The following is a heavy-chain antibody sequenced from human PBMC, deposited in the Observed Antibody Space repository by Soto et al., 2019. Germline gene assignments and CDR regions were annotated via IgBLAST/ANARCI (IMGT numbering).Heavy chain of an antibody. CDR3: ARDRYGDPLWGQDDFAY. V-gene: IGHV3-23*01. Sequence: EAQLLDSGGGLVQPGGSLRLSCAASGFTFRSYAMSWVRQAPGKGLEWVSTISDSGDTTYYADSVKGRFTISRNNSKNTLYLQMTSLRAEDTAVYYCARDRYGDPLWGQDDFAYWGQGTLVTVSS. CDR2: ISDSGDTT. CDR1: GFTFRSYA. J-gene: IGHJ4*02. D-gene: IGHD4-17*01.